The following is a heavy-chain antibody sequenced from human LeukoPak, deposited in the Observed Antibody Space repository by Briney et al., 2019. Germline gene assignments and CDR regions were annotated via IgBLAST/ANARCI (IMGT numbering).Heavy chain of an antibody. CDR3: AKDRSSGWTLDI. CDR1: GLTFSSYG. V-gene: IGHV3-30*18. J-gene: IGHJ3*02. CDR2: ISYDGSNK. D-gene: IGHD6-19*01. Sequence: GRSLRLSCAASGLTFSSYGMHWVRQAPGKGLEWVAVISYDGSNKYYADSVKGRFTIPRDNSKNTLYLQMNSLRAEDTAVYYCAKDRSSGWTLDIWGQETMVTVSS.